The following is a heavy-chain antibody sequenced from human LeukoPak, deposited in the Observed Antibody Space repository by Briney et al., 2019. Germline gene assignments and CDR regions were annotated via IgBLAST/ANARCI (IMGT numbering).Heavy chain of an antibody. V-gene: IGHV1-8*01. J-gene: IGHJ6*02. D-gene: IGHD3-10*01. CDR2: MNPRSGNT. CDR1: GNTFTSYD. Sequence: ASVKVSCKTSGNTFTSYDINWVRQATGQGLEWMGWMNPRSGNTIYTQKFQGRVAMTRDTSTSTPYMELSSLRSEDTAVYYCARGGTLVQGVTILYGMDVWGQGTMVTVSS. CDR3: ARGGTLVQGVTILYGMDV.